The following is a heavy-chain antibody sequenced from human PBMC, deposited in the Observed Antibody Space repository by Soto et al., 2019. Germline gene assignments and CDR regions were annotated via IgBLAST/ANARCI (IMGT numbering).Heavy chain of an antibody. Sequence: QVQLQESGPGLVKPSQTLSLTCTVSGGSISSGDYYWSWIRQPPGKGLEWIGYIYYSGSTYYNPSLKTRVTISVATSKNQFPLKLSSVTAADTAVYYCARESSGSYGDYWGQGTLVTVSS. V-gene: IGHV4-30-4*01. CDR3: ARESSGSYGDY. CDR1: GGSISSGDYY. J-gene: IGHJ4*02. D-gene: IGHD1-26*01. CDR2: IYYSGST.